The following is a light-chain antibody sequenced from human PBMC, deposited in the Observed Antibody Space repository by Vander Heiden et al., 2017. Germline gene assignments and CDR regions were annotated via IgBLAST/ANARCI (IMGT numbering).Light chain of an antibody. CDR2: GTA. Sequence: EIVLTQSPGTLPLSPGERATLPCRASQSIASSYLAWYQQKPGQAPRLLIYGTANRATGIPDRFSGSGSGTDFTLTIRRLEPEDFAMYYCQQYVRSPRTFGQGTKVEFK. J-gene: IGKJ1*01. CDR1: QSIASSY. V-gene: IGKV3-20*01. CDR3: QQYVRSPRT.